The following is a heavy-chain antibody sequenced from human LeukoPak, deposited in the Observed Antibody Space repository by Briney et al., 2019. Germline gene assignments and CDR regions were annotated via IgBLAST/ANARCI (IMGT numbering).Heavy chain of an antibody. CDR2: IYHSGST. CDR3: AGDSNRPYYFDY. CDR1: GGSISSGGYS. D-gene: IGHD3-22*01. V-gene: IGHV4-30-2*01. Sequence: SETLSLTCAVSGGSISSGGYSWSWIRQPPGRGLEWIGYIYHSGSTYYNPSLKSRVTISVDTSKNQISLKLSSVTAADTAVYYCAGDSNRPYYFDYWGQGTLVTVSS. J-gene: IGHJ4*02.